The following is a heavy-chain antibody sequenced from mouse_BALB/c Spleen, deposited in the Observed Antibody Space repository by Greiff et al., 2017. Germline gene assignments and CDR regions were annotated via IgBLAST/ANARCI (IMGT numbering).Heavy chain of an antibody. CDR1: GFTFSSFG. CDR3: ARSCYYGYVEYAMDY. CDR2: ISSGSSTI. Sequence: DVMLVESGGGLVQPGGSRKLSCAASGFTFSSFGMHWVRQAPEKGLEWVAYISSGSSTIYYADTVKGRFTISRDNPKNTLFLQMTSLRSEDTAMYYCARSCYYGYVEYAMDYWGQGTSVTVSS. J-gene: IGHJ4*01. V-gene: IGHV5-17*02. D-gene: IGHD1-2*01.